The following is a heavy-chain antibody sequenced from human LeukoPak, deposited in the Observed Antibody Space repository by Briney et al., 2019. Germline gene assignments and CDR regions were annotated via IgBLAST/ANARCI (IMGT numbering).Heavy chain of an antibody. D-gene: IGHD2-2*02. V-gene: IGHV3-43*01. CDR3: AKGTGQYCSSASCYIPYYYYGMDV. CDR2: ISWDGGST. CDR1: GFTFDDYT. J-gene: IGHJ6*02. Sequence: GGSLRLSCAASGFTFDDYTMPWVRHAPGKGLEWVSLISWDGGSTYYADSVKGRFTISRDNSKNSLYLQMNSLRTEDTALYYCAKGTGQYCSSASCYIPYYYYGMDVWGQGTTVTVSS.